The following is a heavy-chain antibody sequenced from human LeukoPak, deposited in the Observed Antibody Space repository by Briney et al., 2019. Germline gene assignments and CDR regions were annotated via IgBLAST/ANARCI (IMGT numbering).Heavy chain of an antibody. J-gene: IGHJ5*02. CDR1: GYTFIGYY. CDR2: INPNSGGT. Sequence: GASVKVSCKASGYTFIGYYMHWVRQAPGQGLEWMGWINPNSGGTKYAQKFQGRVTMTRDTSISTAYMELSRLRSDDTAVYYCARGHDYGDYWFDPWGQGTLVTVSS. CDR3: ARGHDYGDYWFDP. D-gene: IGHD4-17*01. V-gene: IGHV1-2*02.